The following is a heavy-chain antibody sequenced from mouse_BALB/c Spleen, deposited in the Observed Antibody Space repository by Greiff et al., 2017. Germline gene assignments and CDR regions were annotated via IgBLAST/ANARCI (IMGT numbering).Heavy chain of an antibody. D-gene: IGHD2-1*01. Sequence: VQVVESGAELVRPGASVKLSCKALGYTFTDYEMHWVKQTPVHGLEWIGAIHPGSGGTAYNQKFKGKATLTADKSSSTAYMELSSLTSEDSAVYYCTRVVGNYGAWFAYWGQGTLVTVSA. CDR3: TRVVGNYGAWFAY. J-gene: IGHJ3*01. CDR1: GYTFTDYE. V-gene: IGHV1-15*01. CDR2: IHPGSGGT.